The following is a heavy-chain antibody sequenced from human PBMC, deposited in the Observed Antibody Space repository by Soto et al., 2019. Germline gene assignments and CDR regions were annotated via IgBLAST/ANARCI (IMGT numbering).Heavy chain of an antibody. V-gene: IGHV1-18*01. CDR1: GYTFTSYG. Sequence: EAAVKVSCKASGYTFTSYGISWVRQAPGQGLEWMGWLSAYNGNTNYAQKLQGRVTLTTDTSTSTAYMELRSLRSDDTAVYYCARANGYSFDYWGQGTLVTVSS. D-gene: IGHD5-18*01. CDR2: LSAYNGNT. CDR3: ARANGYSFDY. J-gene: IGHJ4*02.